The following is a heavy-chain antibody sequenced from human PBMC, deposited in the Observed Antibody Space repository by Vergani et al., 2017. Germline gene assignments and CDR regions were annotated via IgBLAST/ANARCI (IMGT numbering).Heavy chain of an antibody. CDR1: GFSFGSYG. CDR2: LRYDGTTK. CDR3: VKDRGASIGFDD. J-gene: IGHJ4*02. Sequence: QVQLVESGGGVVQPGGSLRLSCAASGFSFGSYGMHWVRVRQAPGTGLEWLAYLRYDGTTKQYADSVKGRFTISRDNSKNMLYLQMDSLRPEDTAMFYCVKDRGASIGFDDWGQGTQVTVSS. D-gene: IGHD2-2*01. V-gene: IGHV3-30*02.